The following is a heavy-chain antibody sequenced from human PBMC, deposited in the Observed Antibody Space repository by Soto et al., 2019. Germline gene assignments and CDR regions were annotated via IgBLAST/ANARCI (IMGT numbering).Heavy chain of an antibody. V-gene: IGHV3-23*01. CDR2: ISGSGGST. CDR1: GFTFSSYA. CDR3: AKDRGPRDYDFWSGYHRTYYYYGMDV. J-gene: IGHJ6*02. D-gene: IGHD3-3*01. Sequence: GGSLRLSCAASGFTFSSYAMSWVRQAPGKGLEWVSAISGSGGSTYYADSGKGRFTISRDNSKNTLYLQMNSLRAEDTAVYYCAKDRGPRDYDFWSGYHRTYYYYGMDVWGQGTTVTVSS.